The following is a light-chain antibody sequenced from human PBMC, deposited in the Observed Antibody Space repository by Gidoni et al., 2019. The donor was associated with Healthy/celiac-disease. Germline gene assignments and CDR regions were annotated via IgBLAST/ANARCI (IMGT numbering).Light chain of an antibody. V-gene: IGKV1-5*01. CDR1: QRISSW. CDR2: DAS. J-gene: IGKJ2*01. CDR3: QQYNSYPMYT. Sequence: DIQMTQSPSTLSASVGDRVTITCRASQRISSWLAWYQQKPGKAPKLLIYDASSLESGVPSRFSGSGSGTEFTLTISSLQPDDFATYFCQQYNSYPMYTFXXXTKLEIK.